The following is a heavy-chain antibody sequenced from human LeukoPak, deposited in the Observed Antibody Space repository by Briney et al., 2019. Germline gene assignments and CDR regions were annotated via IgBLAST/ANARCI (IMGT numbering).Heavy chain of an antibody. CDR2: ISYDGSNK. CDR3: AKAPASRGDYFDY. CDR1: GFTFSSYG. Sequence: GGSPRLSCAASGFTFSSYGMHWGRQAPGKGLEWVAVISYDGSNKYYADSVKGRFTISRDNSKNTLYLQMNSLRAEDTAVYYCAKAPASRGDYFDYWGQGTLVTVSS. V-gene: IGHV3-30*18. J-gene: IGHJ4*02. D-gene: IGHD2-2*01.